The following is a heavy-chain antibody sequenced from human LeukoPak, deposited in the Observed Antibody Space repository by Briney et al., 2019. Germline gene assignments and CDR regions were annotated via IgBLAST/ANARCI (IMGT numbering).Heavy chain of an antibody. CDR3: ERDAQRGFDYSNSLQY. D-gene: IGHD4-11*01. CDR2: IWSDGTNK. J-gene: IGHJ4*02. V-gene: IGHV3-33*01. Sequence: PGGPLKLSCAAAGFTFSHYGMHWVRQAPGKGLEWVAVIWSDGTNKYYAASVKGRFSISRDDSGKTVYLQMNSLRPEDTGIYYCERDAQRGFDYSNSLQYWGQGTPVTVST. CDR1: GFTFSHYG.